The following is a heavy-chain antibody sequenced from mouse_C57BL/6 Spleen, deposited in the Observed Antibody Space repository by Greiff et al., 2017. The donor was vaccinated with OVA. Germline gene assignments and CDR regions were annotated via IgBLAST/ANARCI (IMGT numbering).Heavy chain of an antibody. CDR2: IDPSDSYT. CDR3: ARVSGSSFDY. J-gene: IGHJ2*01. V-gene: IGHV1-69*01. CDR1: GYTFTSYW. D-gene: IGHD1-1*01. Sequence: VQLQQPGAELVMPGASVKLSCKASGYTFTSYWMHWVKQRPGQGLEWIGEIDPSDSYTNYNQKFKGKSTLTVDKSSSTAYMQLSSLTSEDSAVYYCARVSGSSFDYWGQGTTLTVSS.